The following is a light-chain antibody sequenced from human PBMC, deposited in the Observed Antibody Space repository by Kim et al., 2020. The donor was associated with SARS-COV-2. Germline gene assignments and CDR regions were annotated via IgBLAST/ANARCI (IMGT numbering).Light chain of an antibody. CDR1: NDGSKS. Sequence: APGKTARVTLGGHNDGSKSVHLCQQKPGQAPVLVIYYDSDRPSGIPERFSGSNSGNTATLTISRVEAGDEADYYCQVWDSNSDHVVFGGGTQLTVL. J-gene: IGLJ2*01. CDR2: YDS. V-gene: IGLV3-21*04. CDR3: QVWDSNSDHVV.